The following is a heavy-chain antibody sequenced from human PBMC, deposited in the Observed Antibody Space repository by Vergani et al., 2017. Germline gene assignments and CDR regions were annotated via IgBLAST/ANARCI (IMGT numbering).Heavy chain of an antibody. J-gene: IGHJ6*03. D-gene: IGHD3-3*01. CDR3: ATRLRFLEWSRDYYYMDV. CDR2: ISSSGRTI. V-gene: IGHV3-11*01. Sequence: QVQLVESGGGLVKPGGPLRLPCAASGFPFSDYYMSWIRQAPGKGLEWVSYISSSGRTIYYADSVKGRFTRSRDNAKNSLYLQMNSLRAEDAAVYYCATRLRFLEWSRDYYYMDVWGKGTTVTVSS. CDR1: GFPFSDYY.